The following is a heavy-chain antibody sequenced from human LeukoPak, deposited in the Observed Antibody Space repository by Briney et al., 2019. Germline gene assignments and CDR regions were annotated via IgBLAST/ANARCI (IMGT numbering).Heavy chain of an antibody. CDR2: IYYSGST. Sequence: PSETLSLTCTVSGGSISSYYWSWIRQPPGKGLEWIGYIYYSGSTNYNPSLKSRVTISVDTSKNQFSLKLSSVTAADTAVYYCARDAADYGFYYFDYWGQGTLVTVSS. CDR3: ARDAADYGFYYFDY. CDR1: GGSISSYY. V-gene: IGHV4-59*01. D-gene: IGHD4-17*01. J-gene: IGHJ4*02.